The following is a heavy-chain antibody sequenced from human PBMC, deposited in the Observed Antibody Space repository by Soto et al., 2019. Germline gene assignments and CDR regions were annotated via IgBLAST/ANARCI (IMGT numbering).Heavy chain of an antibody. D-gene: IGHD6-25*01. CDR3: VRDRAADWYLDL. CDR2: INTDSGTT. Sequence: QVQVVQSGAEVKKPGASVRLSCKTSGYSFTSCAIHWVRQAPGQGFEWMGWINTDSGTTKYSQKFQGRVTITRDASASTAYMELSRLSSEDTTIYYCVRDRAADWYLDLWGRGTLVTVSS. V-gene: IGHV1-3*04. J-gene: IGHJ2*01. CDR1: GYSFTSCA.